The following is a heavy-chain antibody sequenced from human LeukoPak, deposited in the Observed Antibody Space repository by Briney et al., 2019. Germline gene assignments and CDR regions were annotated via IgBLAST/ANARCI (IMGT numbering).Heavy chain of an antibody. D-gene: IGHD2/OR15-2a*01. CDR2: LNPNSGGT. V-gene: IGHV1-2*02. CDR3: ASFYAPDRGIESQNLVTVY. CDR1: GYTFTAYY. J-gene: IGHJ4*02. Sequence: ASVKVSCKASGYTFTAYYIHWVRQAPGQGLEWMGWLNPNSGGTEYAQKFQGRVTMTRDTSISTAHMELRRLRSDDTAVYYCASFYAPDRGIESQNLVTVYWGQGTLVSVSS.